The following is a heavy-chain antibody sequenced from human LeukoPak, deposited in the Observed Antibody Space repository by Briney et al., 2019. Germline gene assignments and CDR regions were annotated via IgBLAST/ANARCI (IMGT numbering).Heavy chain of an antibody. CDR1: GFTFSSYA. CDR2: ISGSGGST. V-gene: IGHV3-23*01. Sequence: GGSLRLSCAASGFTFSSYAMSWVRQAPGKGLEWVSAISGSGGSTYYADSVKGRFTISRDNSKNTLYLQMNSLRAEDTAVYYCARAGDDSSGYYLFDYWGQGTLVTVSS. D-gene: IGHD3-22*01. J-gene: IGHJ4*02. CDR3: ARAGDDSSGYYLFDY.